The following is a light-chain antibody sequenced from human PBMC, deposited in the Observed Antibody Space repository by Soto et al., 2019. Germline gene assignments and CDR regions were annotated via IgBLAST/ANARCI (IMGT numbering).Light chain of an antibody. CDR2: LGS. V-gene: IGKV2-28*01. Sequence: MSPSPLSLAVTPREPACISCRSSQRLLHSNGHYYLDWYVQKPGQSPQLLILLGSTRSSGVPDRFSGSGSGTDFTLKISRVEAEDVGIYYCMQGLQIPLTVGGGTKVDSK. CDR3: MQGLQIPLT. CDR1: QRLLHSNGHYY. J-gene: IGKJ4*01.